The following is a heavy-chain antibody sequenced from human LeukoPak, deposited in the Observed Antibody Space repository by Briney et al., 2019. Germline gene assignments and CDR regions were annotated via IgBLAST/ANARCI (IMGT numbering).Heavy chain of an antibody. V-gene: IGHV3-48*03. CDR2: ISSSGSTV. CDR3: ARERIPSGREGEVHV. CDR1: GFTFSSYE. J-gene: IGHJ6*02. Sequence: PGGSLRLSCAASGFTFSSYEMNWVRQAPGKGLEWVSYISSSGSTVYYADSVRGRFTISRDNAKNSLYLEMNSLRAEDTAVYYCARERIPSGREGEVHVWGQGTTVTVSS. D-gene: IGHD2-15*01.